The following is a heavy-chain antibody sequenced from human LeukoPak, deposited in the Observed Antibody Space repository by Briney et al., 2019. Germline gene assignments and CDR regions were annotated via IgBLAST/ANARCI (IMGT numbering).Heavy chain of an antibody. D-gene: IGHD2-8*01. CDR1: GGSITNYY. CDR3: ARSHAYAMGLY. CDR2: IYYSGRT. Sequence: SETLSLTCTVSGGSITNYYWSWIRRPPGKGLEWIGFIYYSGRTGYNPSFKSRVIISVDTSKNQFSLNLRSVTAADTAVYYCARSHAYAMGLYWGQGTLVTVSP. V-gene: IGHV4-59*08. J-gene: IGHJ4*02.